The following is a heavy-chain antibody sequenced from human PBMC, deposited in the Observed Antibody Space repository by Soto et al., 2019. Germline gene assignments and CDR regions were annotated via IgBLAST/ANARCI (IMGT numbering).Heavy chain of an antibody. Sequence: GGSLRLSCAASGFTFSDHYMNWIRQAPGKGLEWVSYISSSGSTIYYTDSVKGRFTISRDNAKNSLYLQMNSLRVEDTAVYYCARDLRQSGLTYYYMDVWGKGTTVTVSS. J-gene: IGHJ6*03. CDR3: ARDLRQSGLTYYYMDV. CDR2: ISSSGSTI. D-gene: IGHD3-3*01. V-gene: IGHV3-11*01. CDR1: GFTFSDHY.